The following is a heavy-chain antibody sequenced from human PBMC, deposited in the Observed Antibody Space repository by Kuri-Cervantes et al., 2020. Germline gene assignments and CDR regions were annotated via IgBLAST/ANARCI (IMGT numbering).Heavy chain of an antibody. CDR3: VSLDGYNYILGAFDI. CDR1: GYSFTSYW. J-gene: IGHJ3*02. D-gene: IGHD5-24*01. CDR2: IYPGDSDT. Sequence: GESLKISCKGSGYSFTSYWIGWVRQMPGKGLEWMGIIYPGDSDTRYSPSFQGQVTISADKSISTAYLQWSSLKASDTAMYYCVSLDGYNYILGAFDIWGQGTMVTVSS. V-gene: IGHV5-51*01.